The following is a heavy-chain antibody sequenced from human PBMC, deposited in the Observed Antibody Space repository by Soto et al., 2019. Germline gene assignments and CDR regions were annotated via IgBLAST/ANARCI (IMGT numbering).Heavy chain of an antibody. J-gene: IGHJ4*02. CDR3: ARGRGYSYGPYYFDY. CDR1: GGSISSEGYY. V-gene: IGHV4-31*03. D-gene: IGHD5-18*01. CDR2: IYYSGST. Sequence: QVPLQESGPGLVTPSQTLSLTCTVSGGSISSEGYYWSWFRQPPGKGLEWIGDIYYSGSTYYHPSLKSRRTMSGDTSKSQFSLKLSSVTAADTAVYYCARGRGYSYGPYYFDYWGQGTLVTVSS.